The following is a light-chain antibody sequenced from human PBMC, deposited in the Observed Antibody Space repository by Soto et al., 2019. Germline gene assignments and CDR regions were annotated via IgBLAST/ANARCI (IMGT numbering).Light chain of an antibody. J-gene: IGKJ1*01. CDR3: QQRSNWLWT. CDR2: DAS. CDR1: QSVSSR. Sequence: EIVMTQSPGTLSLSPGERATLSCRASQSVSSRLAWYQQKPGQAPRLLIYDASNRATGIPARFSGSGSGTEFTLTISSLEPEDFEVYYCQQRSNWLWTFGQGTKVDIK. V-gene: IGKV3-11*01.